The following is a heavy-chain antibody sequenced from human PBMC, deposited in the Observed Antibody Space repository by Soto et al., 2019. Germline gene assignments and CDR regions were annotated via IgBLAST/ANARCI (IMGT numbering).Heavy chain of an antibody. Sequence: PSETLSLTCTVSGGSISSSSYYWGWIRQPPGKGLEWIGSIYYSGSTYYNTSLKSRVTISVDTSKNQFSMKLSSVTAADTAVYYCARQTLFNWYNWNQGGGAFDIWGQGTMGT. J-gene: IGHJ3*02. V-gene: IGHV4-39*01. CDR1: GGSISSSSYY. CDR3: ARQTLFNWYNWNQGGGAFDI. D-gene: IGHD1-1*01. CDR2: IYYSGST.